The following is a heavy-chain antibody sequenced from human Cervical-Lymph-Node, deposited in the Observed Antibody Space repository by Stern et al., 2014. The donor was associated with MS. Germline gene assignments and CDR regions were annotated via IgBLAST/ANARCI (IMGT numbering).Heavy chain of an antibody. Sequence: QVQLVESGGGLVKPGGSLRLSCAASGFTFRDYHMSWIRQAPGRGLEWVSYISTTGTTTYYADSVKGRFTISRDNAKNTLYLQMNNLRAEDTAVYYCARDGTDDFWSGSVHYGMDVWGQGTTVTVSS. D-gene: IGHD3-3*01. CDR2: ISTTGTTT. V-gene: IGHV3-11*01. CDR1: GFTFRDYH. J-gene: IGHJ6*02. CDR3: ARDGTDDFWSGSVHYGMDV.